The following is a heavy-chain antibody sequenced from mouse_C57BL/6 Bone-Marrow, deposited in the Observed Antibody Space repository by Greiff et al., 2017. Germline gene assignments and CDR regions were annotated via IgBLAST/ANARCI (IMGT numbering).Heavy chain of an antibody. V-gene: IGHV1-15*01. J-gene: IGHJ3*01. Sequence: QVQLKESGAELVRPGASVTLSCKASGYTFTDYEMHWVKQTPVHGLEWIGAIDPETGGTAYNQKFKGKAILTADKSSSTAYMELRSLTSEDSAVYYCTKRLRTAWFAYWGQGTLVTVSA. CDR1: GYTFTDYE. CDR3: TKRLRTAWFAY. CDR2: IDPETGGT. D-gene: IGHD2-4*01.